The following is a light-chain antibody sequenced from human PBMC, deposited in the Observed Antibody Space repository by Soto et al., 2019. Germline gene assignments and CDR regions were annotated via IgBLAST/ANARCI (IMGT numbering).Light chain of an antibody. V-gene: IGKV3-20*01. CDR3: QQCGTSPRT. Sequence: EIVMGQSPATVALSPGERATLSCMASQSMRSNVAWYQQKPVQAPRLLIYGASSRATGIPDRFSGSGSGTDFTLTISRLEPEDFAVYYCQQCGTSPRTFGQGTKVDIK. CDR1: QSMRSN. CDR2: GAS. J-gene: IGKJ1*01.